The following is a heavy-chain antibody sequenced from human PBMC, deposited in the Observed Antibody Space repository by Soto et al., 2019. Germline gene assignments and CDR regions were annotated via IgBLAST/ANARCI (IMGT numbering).Heavy chain of an antibody. CDR2: IYYSGTT. Sequence: SETLSLTCTVSGASINSGDYYWSWIRQHPGKSLEWMGYIYYSGTTYYNPSLQRRLTISIDTSKNLFSLKLTSVTAADTAVYYCARDYDIMETYFDSWGQGTLVTVSS. CDR1: GASINSGDYY. V-gene: IGHV4-31*03. D-gene: IGHD3-22*01. CDR3: ARDYDIMETYFDS. J-gene: IGHJ4*02.